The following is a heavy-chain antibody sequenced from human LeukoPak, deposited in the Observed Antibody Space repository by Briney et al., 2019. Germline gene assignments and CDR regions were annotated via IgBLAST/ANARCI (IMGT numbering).Heavy chain of an antibody. D-gene: IGHD4-17*01. Sequence: PGGSLRLSCAASGFTVSSNYMSWVRQAPGKGLERVSVIYSGGSTYYADSVKGRFTISRDNSKNTLYLQMNSLRGEDTAVYYCAKHKENYGDSCLDDYWGQGTLVTVSS. J-gene: IGHJ4*02. CDR3: AKHKENYGDSCLDDY. CDR2: IYSGGST. CDR1: GFTVSSNY. V-gene: IGHV3-53*01.